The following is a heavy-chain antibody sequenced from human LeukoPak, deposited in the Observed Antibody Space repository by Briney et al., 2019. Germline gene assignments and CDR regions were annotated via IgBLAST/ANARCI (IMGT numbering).Heavy chain of an antibody. CDR2: ISYDGTNK. CDR1: GFTFSTYT. D-gene: IGHD3-10*01. V-gene: IGHV3-30*04. Sequence: GGSLRLSCAASGFTFSTYTMHWVRQAPGKGLEWMAVISYDGTNKYYADSVKGRFPISRDNSKNTLYLQMNSLRAQDTAVYYCARDLYHGSRSPGRDWGQGTLVTVSS. CDR3: ARDLYHGSRSPGRD. J-gene: IGHJ4*02.